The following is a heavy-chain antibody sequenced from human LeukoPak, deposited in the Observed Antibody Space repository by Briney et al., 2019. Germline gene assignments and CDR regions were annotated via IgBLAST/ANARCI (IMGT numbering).Heavy chain of an antibody. CDR2: IKQDGSEK. J-gene: IGHJ4*02. V-gene: IGHV3-7*03. CDR3: ARGGYYDNSGASDY. Sequence: GGSLRLSCAASGFTFSSYGMSWVRQAPGKGLEWVANIKQDGSEKHYVDSVKGRFTISRDNAKNSLYVQMNSLRAEDTALYYCARGGYYDNSGASDYWGQGTLVTVSS. CDR1: GFTFSSYG. D-gene: IGHD3-22*01.